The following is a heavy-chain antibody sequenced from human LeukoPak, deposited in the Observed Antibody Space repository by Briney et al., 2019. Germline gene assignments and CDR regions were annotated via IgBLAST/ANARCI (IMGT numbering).Heavy chain of an antibody. CDR1: GGSISSSSYY. V-gene: IGHV4-39*01. CDR2: IYYSGST. Sequence: SATLSLTCTVSGGSISSSSYYWGWIRQPPGKGLEWIGSIYYSGSTYYNPSLKSRVTISVDTSKNQFSLKLSSVTAADTAVYYCARHEVVAALTVYYYYGMDVWGQGTTVTVSS. CDR3: ARHEVVAALTVYYYYGMDV. D-gene: IGHD2-15*01. J-gene: IGHJ6*02.